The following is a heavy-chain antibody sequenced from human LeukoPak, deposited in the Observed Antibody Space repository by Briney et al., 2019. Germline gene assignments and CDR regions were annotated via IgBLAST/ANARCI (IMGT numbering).Heavy chain of an antibody. D-gene: IGHD3-3*01. CDR2: VNSDGSST. J-gene: IGHJ4*02. CDR3: ARAAFGVGVDY. CDR1: GFTFSSYW. Sequence: GGSLRLSCAASGFTFSSYWMHWVRQAPGKGLVWVSRVNSDGSSTTYADSVKGRFTISRDNAKNTLYLQMNSLRAEDTAVYYCARAAFGVGVDYWGQGTLVTVSS. V-gene: IGHV3-74*01.